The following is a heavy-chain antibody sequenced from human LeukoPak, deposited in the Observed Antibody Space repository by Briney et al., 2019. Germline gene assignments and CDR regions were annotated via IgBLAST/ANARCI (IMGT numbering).Heavy chain of an antibody. V-gene: IGHV3-30-3*01. CDR2: ISYDGSNK. D-gene: IGHD6-6*01. Sequence: GGSLRLSCAASGFTFISYAMHWVRQAPGKGLAWVAVISYDGSNKYYADSVKGRFTISRDNSKNTLYLQMNSLRAEDTAVYYCARGGSGRKQLDGRFDPWGQGTLVTVSS. CDR3: ARGGSGRKQLDGRFDP. J-gene: IGHJ5*02. CDR1: GFTFISYA.